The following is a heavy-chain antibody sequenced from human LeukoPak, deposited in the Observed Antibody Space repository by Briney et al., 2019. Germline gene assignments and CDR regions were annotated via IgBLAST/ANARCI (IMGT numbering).Heavy chain of an antibody. D-gene: IGHD4-17*01. J-gene: IGHJ6*02. CDR3: ARDQLAEFADYGDKIVYYYYGMDV. CDR2: TYYSGST. Sequence: PSETLSLTCTVSGGSISSYYWSWIRQPPGKGLEWIGYTYYSGSTNYNPSLKSRVTISVDTSKNQFSLKLSSVTAADTAVYYCARDQLAEFADYGDKIVYYYYGMDVWGQGTTVTVSS. V-gene: IGHV4-59*01. CDR1: GGSISSYY.